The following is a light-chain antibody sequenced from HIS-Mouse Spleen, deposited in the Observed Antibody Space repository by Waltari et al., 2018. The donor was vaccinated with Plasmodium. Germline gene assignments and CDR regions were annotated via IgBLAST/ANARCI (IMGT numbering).Light chain of an antibody. CDR3: MIWHSSAWV. CDR2: YKSDSDK. V-gene: IGLV5-45*03. CDR1: SGINVGTYR. Sequence: QAVLTQPSSLSASPGASASLTCTLRSGINVGTYRISWYQQKPGSPPQYRLRYKSDSDKQQGSGVPSRFSGSKDASANAGILLISGLQSEDEADYYCMIWHSSAWVFGGGTKLTVL. J-gene: IGLJ3*02.